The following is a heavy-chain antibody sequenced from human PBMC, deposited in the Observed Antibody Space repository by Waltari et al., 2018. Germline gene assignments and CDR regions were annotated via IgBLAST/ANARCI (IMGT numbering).Heavy chain of an antibody. Sequence: QVQLQESGPGLVKPSETLSLTCTVSGGSISSYYWSWIRQPPGKGLEWIGYIYYSGSTNYNPSLKSRVTISVDTSKNQFSLKLSSVTAADTAVYYCARDLTGLDFDYWGQGTLVTVSS. CDR2: IYYSGST. J-gene: IGHJ4*02. CDR1: GGSISSYY. D-gene: IGHD1-20*01. CDR3: ARDLTGLDFDY. V-gene: IGHV4-59*01.